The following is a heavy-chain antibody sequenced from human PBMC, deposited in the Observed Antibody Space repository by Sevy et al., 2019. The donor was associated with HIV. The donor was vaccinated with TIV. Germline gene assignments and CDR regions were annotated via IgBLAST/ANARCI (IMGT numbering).Heavy chain of an antibody. CDR3: ARDSTTRPRVLDY. D-gene: IGHD1-1*01. V-gene: IGHV4-59*01. J-gene: IGHJ4*02. CDR1: GGSLSSYF. CDR2: IYFTGNT. Sequence: SQTLSLTCSVSGGSLSSYFWTWVRQSPGKGLEWIGNIYFTGNTDYSPSLQSRVTLSLDNSKSQFSLTLKSMTAADTAIDFCARDSTTRPRVLDYWGQGTLVTVSS.